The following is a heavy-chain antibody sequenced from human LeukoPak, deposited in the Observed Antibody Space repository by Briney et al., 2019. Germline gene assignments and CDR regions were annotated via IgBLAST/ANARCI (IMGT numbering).Heavy chain of an antibody. V-gene: IGHV3-30-3*01. J-gene: IGHJ1*01. CDR3: VVTPGYFQH. Sequence: GGSLRLSCAASGFTFSSYAMHWVRQAPGKGLEWVAVISYDGSNKYYVDSVKGRFTISRGNSKNTLYLQMNSLRAEDTAVYYGVVTPGYFQHWGQGTLVTVSS. D-gene: IGHD4-23*01. CDR2: ISYDGSNK. CDR1: GFTFSSYA.